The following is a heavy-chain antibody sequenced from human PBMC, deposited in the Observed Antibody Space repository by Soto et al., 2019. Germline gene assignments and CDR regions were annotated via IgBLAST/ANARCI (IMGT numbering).Heavy chain of an antibody. Sequence: SLTCIVSGVXVISYTWSWVRQPANKGLEWIGRVFSSVSATYSPSLKSRVRISMDTPENRISLKLDSVTAADAGVYYCTRDGMTTGDTWGPGTLVTVSS. J-gene: IGHJ4*02. CDR2: VFSSVSA. D-gene: IGHD2-21*02. CDR3: TRDGMTTGDT. V-gene: IGHV4-4*07. CDR1: GVXVISYT.